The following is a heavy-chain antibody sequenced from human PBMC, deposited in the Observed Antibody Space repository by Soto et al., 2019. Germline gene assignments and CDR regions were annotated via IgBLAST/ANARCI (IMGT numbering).Heavy chain of an antibody. D-gene: IGHD6-6*01. CDR3: ARSVYSSSAWDYFDY. CDR1: GGTFSSYA. J-gene: IGHJ4*02. CDR2: IIPIFGTA. V-gene: IGHV1-69*13. Sequence: ASVKVSCKASGGTFSSYAISWVRQAPGQGLEWMGGIIPIFGTANYAQKFQGRVTITADESTSTAYMEQSSRRSEDTAVYYCARSVYSSSAWDYFDYWGQGTLVTVSS.